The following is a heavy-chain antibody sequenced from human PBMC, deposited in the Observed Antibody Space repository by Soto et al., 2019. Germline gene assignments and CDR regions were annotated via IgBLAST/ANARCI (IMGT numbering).Heavy chain of an antibody. D-gene: IGHD6-19*01. CDR3: ARGAGGSSGWPYYYYYGMDV. J-gene: IGHJ6*02. Sequence: QVQLVQSGAEVKKPGASVKVSCKASGYTFTSYDINCLRQATGQGLEWIGWMNPNSGNTGYAQKFQGRVTMTRNTSISTAYMELRRLRSEDTAVYYCARGAGGSSGWPYYYYYGMDVWGQGTTVTVSS. V-gene: IGHV1-8*01. CDR1: GYTFTSYD. CDR2: MNPNSGNT.